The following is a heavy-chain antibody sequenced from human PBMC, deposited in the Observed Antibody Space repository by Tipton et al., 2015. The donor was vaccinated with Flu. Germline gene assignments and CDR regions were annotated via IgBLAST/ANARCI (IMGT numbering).Heavy chain of an antibody. J-gene: IGHJ5*02. CDR2: ISFDGSNK. Sequence: AASGFTFSSQGMKWVRQAPGKGLEWVAIISFDGSNKYYADSVRGRFTISRDNSKNTLYLQMNSLRAEDTAVYYCAKGYYGSGNGGWFDPWGQGTQVTVSS. D-gene: IGHD3-10*01. V-gene: IGHV3-30*18. CDR3: AKGYYGSGNGGWFDP. CDR1: GFTFSSQG.